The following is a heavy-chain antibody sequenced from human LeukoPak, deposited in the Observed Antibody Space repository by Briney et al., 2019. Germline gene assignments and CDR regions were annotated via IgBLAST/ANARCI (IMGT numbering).Heavy chain of an antibody. V-gene: IGHV3-7*01. Sequence: GGSLRLSCAASGFTFSSSWMTWVRQAPGKGLEWVANIKQDGSEKYYVDSVKGRFTISRYNAENSLYLQMNSLRAEDTAVYYCARDLGGGLRWLDPWGQGTLVTVSS. CDR2: IKQDGSEK. CDR1: GFTFSSSW. CDR3: ARDLGGGLRWLDP. D-gene: IGHD6-25*01. J-gene: IGHJ5*02.